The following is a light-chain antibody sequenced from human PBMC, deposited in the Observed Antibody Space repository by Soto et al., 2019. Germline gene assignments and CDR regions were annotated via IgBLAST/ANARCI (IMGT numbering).Light chain of an antibody. Sequence: DIQMTQSPSSLSTSVGDRVTITCRASQSISSYLSWYQQKPGKAPKLLIYAASTFQSGVPSRFSGSGSGKDFTLTISGLQPADFAIYYCQQTYSSPWTFAHGTKVEIK. CDR2: AAS. CDR1: QSISSY. J-gene: IGKJ1*01. V-gene: IGKV1-39*01. CDR3: QQTYSSPWT.